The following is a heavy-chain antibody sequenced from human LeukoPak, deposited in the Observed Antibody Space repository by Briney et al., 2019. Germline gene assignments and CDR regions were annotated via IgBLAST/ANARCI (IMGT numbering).Heavy chain of an antibody. CDR2: ISGSGGST. CDR1: GFTFSSYA. CDR3: AKKPPYCSSTSCYYFDY. J-gene: IGHJ4*02. D-gene: IGHD2-2*01. V-gene: IGHV3-23*01. Sequence: PGGSLRLSCAASGFTFSSYAMSRVRQAPGKGLEWVSAISGSGGSTYYADSVKGRFTISRDNSKNTLYLQMNSLRAEDTAVYYCAKKPPYCSSTSCYYFDYWGQGTLVTVSS.